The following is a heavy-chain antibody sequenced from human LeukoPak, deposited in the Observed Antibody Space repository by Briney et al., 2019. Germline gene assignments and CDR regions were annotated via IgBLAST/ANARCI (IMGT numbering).Heavy chain of an antibody. V-gene: IGHV3-23*01. CDR2: ISGSGDST. D-gene: IGHD3-22*01. J-gene: IGHJ3*02. Sequence: GGSLRLSCAASGFTFSSQAMNWVRQAPGKGLEWVSGISGSGDSTQYADSVKGRFTISRDNSKNTLYLQMNSLRPDDTAVYYCAKVITMIVTVGAFDIWGQGTMVTVSS. CDR1: GFTFSSQA. CDR3: AKVITMIVTVGAFDI.